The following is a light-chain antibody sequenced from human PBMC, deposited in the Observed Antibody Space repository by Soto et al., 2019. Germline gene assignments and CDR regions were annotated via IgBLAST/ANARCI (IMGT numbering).Light chain of an antibody. V-gene: IGKV1-39*01. J-gene: IGKJ3*01. CDR1: QNINNF. CDR3: QQNFSFPLT. CDR2: TAS. Sequence: DIQMTQSPASLSASVGHRVTITCRASQNINNFLHWYQQKPGKAPSLLNYTASTLQTGVPSRFSGSGSGTDFTLPISDLQPEDFATYFFQQNFSFPLTFVPGTKVDIK.